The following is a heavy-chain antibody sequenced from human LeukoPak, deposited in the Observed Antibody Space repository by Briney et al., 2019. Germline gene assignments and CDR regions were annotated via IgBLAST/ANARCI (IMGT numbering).Heavy chain of an antibody. V-gene: IGHV5-51*01. CDR1: GYSFTSYW. J-gene: IGHJ6*03. Sequence: GESLKISCKGSGYSFTSYWIGWVRQMPGKGLEWMGIIYPGDSDTRYSPSFQGQVTISADKSISTAYLQWSSLKASDTAMYYCARHLYSRSWSLYYYYYMDVWGKGTTVTVSS. CDR3: ARHLYSRSWSLYYYYYMDV. CDR2: IYPGDSDT. D-gene: IGHD6-13*01.